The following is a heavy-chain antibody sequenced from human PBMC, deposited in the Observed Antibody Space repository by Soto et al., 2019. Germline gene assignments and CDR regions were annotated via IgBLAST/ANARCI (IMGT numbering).Heavy chain of an antibody. Sequence: PSGCPALSSAVSGGCVRIYYWTWIRQPPGKGLEWIGYVYYNGATNYNPSLMGRAAISVDTSTNQFSLRLSSVTAADTAVYYCARARSIVAIFGRYYFDYWGQGTVVTVSS. D-gene: IGHD3-3*01. CDR2: VYYNGAT. CDR3: ARARSIVAIFGRYYFDY. CDR1: GGCVRIYY. J-gene: IGHJ4*02. V-gene: IGHV4-59*02.